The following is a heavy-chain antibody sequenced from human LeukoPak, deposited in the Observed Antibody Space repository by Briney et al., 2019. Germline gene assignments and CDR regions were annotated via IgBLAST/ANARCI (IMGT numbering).Heavy chain of an antibody. CDR3: ARLSTSVAGGDH. Sequence: GGSLRLSYTASGFSFSTSWMSWVRQTPGKGLEWVANIKKDGSEEYYVDSVKTRFTISRDNAKNSLYLQLNSLIVEDTAVYYCARLSTSVAGGDHWGQGTLVTVSS. CDR1: GFSFSTSW. V-gene: IGHV3-7*01. CDR2: IKKDGSEE. D-gene: IGHD6-19*01. J-gene: IGHJ4*02.